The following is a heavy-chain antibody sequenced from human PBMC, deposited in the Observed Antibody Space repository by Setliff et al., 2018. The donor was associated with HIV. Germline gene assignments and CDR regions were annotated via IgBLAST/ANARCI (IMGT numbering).Heavy chain of an antibody. CDR3: ARKQWLGAAFDY. J-gene: IGHJ4*02. Sequence: SETLSLTCTVSGGSISTRTYYWGWVRQPPGKGLEWIGGIYYSGSIYYNPSLKSRVTISVATSENQISLNLNSATAADTAVYYCARKQWLGAAFDYWGQGTPVTVSS. CDR2: IYYSGSI. V-gene: IGHV4-39*01. D-gene: IGHD6-19*01. CDR1: GGSISTRTYY.